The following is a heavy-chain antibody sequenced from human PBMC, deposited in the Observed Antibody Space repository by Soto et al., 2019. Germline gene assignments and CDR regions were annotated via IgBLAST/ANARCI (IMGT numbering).Heavy chain of an antibody. J-gene: IGHJ3*02. V-gene: IGHV3-13*05. Sequence: PWGSLKLSCSASGVVFSSYDMHWCRHTTGAGLEWVSVIANTGDPYYSDSVKGRFTISRDNAKNALYLQMNSLRVGDSAMYYCAREGTGGGFDIWGQGTKVTVSS. CDR2: IANTGDP. CDR1: GVVFSSYD. D-gene: IGHD1-1*01. CDR3: AREGTGGGFDI.